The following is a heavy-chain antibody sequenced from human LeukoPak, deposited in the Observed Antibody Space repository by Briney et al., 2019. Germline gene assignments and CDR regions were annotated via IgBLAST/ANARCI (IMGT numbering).Heavy chain of an antibody. J-gene: IGHJ4*02. V-gene: IGHV3-43*01. Sequence: QPGGSLRLSCVASGFTSDDYDMHWVRQAPGKGLEWVAFINWNGDNSHYADSVKGRFTISRDNSKNSLFLQMSGLRIEDTALYYCATNYNYWGRGTLVTVSS. CDR3: ATNYNY. CDR1: GFTSDDYD. CDR2: INWNGDNS.